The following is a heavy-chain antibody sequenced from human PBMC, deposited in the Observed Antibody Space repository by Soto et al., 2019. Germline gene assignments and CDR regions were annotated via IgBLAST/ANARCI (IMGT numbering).Heavy chain of an antibody. CDR2: ISAYNGNT. D-gene: IGHD2-21*02. V-gene: IGHV1-18*01. CDR3: ASSYCGGDCSVFYYYYGMDF. CDR1: GYTFTSYG. Sequence: QVQLVQSGAEVKKPGASVKVSCKASGYTFTSYGISWVRQAPGQGLEWMGWISAYNGNTNYAQKLQGRVTMTTDTSTSTAYMQLRSLRSDDTAVYYCASSYCGGDCSVFYYYYGMDFWGQGTTFTVSS. J-gene: IGHJ6*02.